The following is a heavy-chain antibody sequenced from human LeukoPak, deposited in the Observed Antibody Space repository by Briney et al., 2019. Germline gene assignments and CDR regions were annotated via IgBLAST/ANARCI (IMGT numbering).Heavy chain of an antibody. CDR1: GGSISSSSYY. CDR2: IYYSGST. Sequence: SETLSLTCTVSGGSISSSSYYWGWIRQPPGKGLEWIGSIYYSGSTYYNPSLKSRVTISVDTSKNQFSLKLSSVTAADTAVYYCARLSVTYYFDYWGQGTLVTVSS. D-gene: IGHD2/OR15-2a*01. J-gene: IGHJ4*02. V-gene: IGHV4-39*01. CDR3: ARLSVTYYFDY.